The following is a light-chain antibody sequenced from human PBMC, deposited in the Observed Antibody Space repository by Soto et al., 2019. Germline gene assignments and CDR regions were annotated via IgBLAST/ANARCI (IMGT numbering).Light chain of an antibody. Sequence: DIQMTQSPSTLSASVGDRVTITCRASQSISKWLAWYQQKPGKAPNLLIYDASSLESGVPSRFSGSGSGTEFTLTITSLQHDDFATYSCQQYNSYSPEAFGQGTKVDIK. J-gene: IGKJ1*01. CDR1: QSISKW. CDR3: QQYNSYSPEA. V-gene: IGKV1-5*01. CDR2: DAS.